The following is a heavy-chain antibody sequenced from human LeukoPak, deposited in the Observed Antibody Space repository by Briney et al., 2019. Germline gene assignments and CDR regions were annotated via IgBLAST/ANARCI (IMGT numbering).Heavy chain of an antibody. V-gene: IGHV3-9*01. D-gene: IGHD2-15*01. CDR1: GFTFDDHG. CDR2: ISWSSGII. Sequence: GRSLRLSCAASGFTFDDHGMHWVRQAPGKGLEWVSGISWSSGIIGYADSVKGRFTISRDNAKNSLYLQMDSLRAEDTAVYYCARLRYYGMDVWGQGTTVTVSS. CDR3: ARLRYYGMDV. J-gene: IGHJ6*02.